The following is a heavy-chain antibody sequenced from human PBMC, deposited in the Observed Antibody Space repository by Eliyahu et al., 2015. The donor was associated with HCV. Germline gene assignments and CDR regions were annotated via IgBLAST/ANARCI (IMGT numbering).Heavy chain of an antibody. V-gene: IGHV1-8*01. CDR3: ARGGLAIFGVPTYYYYMDV. CDR2: MNPNSGNT. CDR1: GYTFTSYD. J-gene: IGHJ6*03. D-gene: IGHD3-3*01. Sequence: QVQLVQSGAEVKKPGASVKASCKASGYTFTSYDINWVRQATGQGLEWMGGMNPNSGNTGYAQKFQGRVTMTRNTSISTAYMELSSLRSEDTAVYYCARGGLAIFGVPTYYYYMDVWGKGTTVTVSS.